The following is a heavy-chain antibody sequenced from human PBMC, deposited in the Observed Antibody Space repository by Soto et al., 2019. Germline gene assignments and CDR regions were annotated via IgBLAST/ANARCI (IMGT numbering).Heavy chain of an antibody. CDR2: ISYDGSNK. CDR1: GFTFSSYA. D-gene: IGHD2-21*02. CDR3: AREEGGYGGNLAADY. J-gene: IGHJ4*02. Sequence: QVQLVESGGGVVQPGRSLRLSCAASGFTFSSYAMHWVRQAPGKGLEWVAVISYDGSNKYYADSVKGRFTISRDNSKNTLYVQMNSLRAEDTAVYYCAREEGGYGGNLAADYWGQGNLVTVSS. V-gene: IGHV3-30-3*01.